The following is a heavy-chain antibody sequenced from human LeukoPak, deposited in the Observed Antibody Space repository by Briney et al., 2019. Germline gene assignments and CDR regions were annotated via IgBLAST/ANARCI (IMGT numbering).Heavy chain of an antibody. J-gene: IGHJ3*02. CDR2: IYHSGST. V-gene: IGHV4-30-2*01. CDR3: ARDLGGMIDAFDI. D-gene: IGHD3-16*01. CDR1: GGSISSGGYS. Sequence: SETLSLTCAVSGGSISSGGYSWSWIRQPPGKGLEWIGYIYHSGSTYCNPSLKSRVTISVDRSKNQFSLKLSSVTAADTAVYYCARDLGGMIDAFDIWGQGTMVTVSS.